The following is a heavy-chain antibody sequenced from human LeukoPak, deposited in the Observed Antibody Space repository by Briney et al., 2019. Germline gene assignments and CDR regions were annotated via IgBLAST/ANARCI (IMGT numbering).Heavy chain of an antibody. D-gene: IGHD3-22*01. Sequence: GGSLRPSCAASGFTFSRYTMNWVRQAPGKGLEWVSVFSSSGSTHYADSVKGRFTISRDNSKNTLYLEMSSLRAEDTAVYYCAKDGLDGRGYYYFDYWGQGTLVTVSS. J-gene: IGHJ4*02. CDR1: GFTFSRYT. CDR2: FSSSGST. V-gene: IGHV3-23*01. CDR3: AKDGLDGRGYYYFDY.